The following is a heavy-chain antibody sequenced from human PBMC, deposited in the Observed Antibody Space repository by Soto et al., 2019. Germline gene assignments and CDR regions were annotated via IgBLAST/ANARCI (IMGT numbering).Heavy chain of an antibody. CDR2: ISYDGSNK. V-gene: IGHV3-30-3*01. CDR3: ARLISSGITMVRGNFDY. Sequence: QVQLVESGGGVVQPGRSLRLSCAASGFTFSSYAMHWVRQAPGKGLEWVAVISYDGSNKYYADSVKGRFTISRDNSKNTLYLQMNSLRAEDTAVYYCARLISSGITMVRGNFDYWGQGTLVTVSS. CDR1: GFTFSSYA. J-gene: IGHJ4*02. D-gene: IGHD3-10*01.